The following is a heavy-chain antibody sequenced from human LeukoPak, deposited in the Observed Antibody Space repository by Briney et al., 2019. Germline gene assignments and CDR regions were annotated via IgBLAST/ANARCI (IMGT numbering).Heavy chain of an antibody. CDR1: GGSISTYY. CDR3: ARGGAARLHFQN. J-gene: IGHJ1*01. CDR2: IYHSGST. D-gene: IGHD6-6*01. V-gene: IGHV4-59*01. Sequence: SETLSLTCTVSGGSISTYYWNWIRQPPGKGLEWIGYIYHSGSTNYNPSLQSRVTISVDTSKNQFTLNLNSVTAADTAVYYCARGGAARLHFQNWGQGTLVTVSS.